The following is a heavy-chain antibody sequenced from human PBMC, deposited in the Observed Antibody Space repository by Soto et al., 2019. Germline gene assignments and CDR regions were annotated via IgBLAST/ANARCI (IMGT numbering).Heavy chain of an antibody. Sequence: GGSLRLSCAASGFTFSSYGMHWVRQAPGKGLEWVAVISYDGSNKYYADSVKGRFTISRDNSKNTLYLQMNSLRAEDTAVYYCAKVSIDVVVAAWTPSYFVYWCQGTLVTVSS. CDR3: AKVSIDVVVAAWTPSYFVY. CDR1: GFTFSSYG. D-gene: IGHD2-15*01. CDR2: ISYDGSNK. V-gene: IGHV3-30*18. J-gene: IGHJ4*02.